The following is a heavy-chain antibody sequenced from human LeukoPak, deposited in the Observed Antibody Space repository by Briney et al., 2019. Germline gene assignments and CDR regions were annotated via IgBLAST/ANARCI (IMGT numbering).Heavy chain of an antibody. CDR1: GGSITRYY. J-gene: IGHJ4*02. V-gene: IGHV4-59*01. D-gene: IGHD6-19*01. CDR3: ARVAIAVAGWNFDY. Sequence: SETLSLTCTLSGGSITRYYWIWIRQPPGKGLEWISYIYYSGSNNHNPSLKGRVTKSVETSKNHLSPTLSPSTTPGQGGFLLARVAIAVAGWNFDYWGQGTLVTVSS. CDR2: IYYSGSN.